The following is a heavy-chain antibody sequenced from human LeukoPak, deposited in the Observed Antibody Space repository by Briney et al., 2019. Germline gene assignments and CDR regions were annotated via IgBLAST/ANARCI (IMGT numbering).Heavy chain of an antibody. CDR1: GFSFSTYW. CDR3: ARDKGGDRGTLDI. V-gene: IGHV3-74*01. Sequence: GWSLRLSCAASGFSFSTYWMHWVRQAPAKGMVWVSRIRHDGTGTNYADSVKGRFTISRDNAKNTLYLQMNSLRDEDTAVYYCARDKGGDRGTLDIWGQGTKVTVSS. CDR2: IRHDGTGT. J-gene: IGHJ3*02. D-gene: IGHD2-21*01.